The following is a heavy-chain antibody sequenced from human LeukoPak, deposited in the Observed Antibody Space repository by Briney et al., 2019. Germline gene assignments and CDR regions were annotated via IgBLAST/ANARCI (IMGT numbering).Heavy chain of an antibody. CDR3: ARGGRSTVTNPGDEYFQH. V-gene: IGHV4-59*01. CDR1: GGSISSYY. CDR2: IYYSGST. J-gene: IGHJ1*01. Sequence: PSETLPLTCTVSGGSISSYYWSWIRQPPGKGLEWIGYIYYSGSTNYNPSLKSRVTISVDTSKNQFSLKLSSVTAADTAVYYCARGGRSTVTNPGDEYFQHWGQGTLVTVSS. D-gene: IGHD4-17*01.